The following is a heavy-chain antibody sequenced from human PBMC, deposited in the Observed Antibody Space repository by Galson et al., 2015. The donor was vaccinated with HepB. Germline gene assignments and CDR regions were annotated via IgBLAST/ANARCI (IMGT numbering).Heavy chain of an antibody. CDR2: ISYDGSNK. CDR1: GFTFSSYG. D-gene: IGHD5-18*01. Sequence: SLRLSCAASGFTFSSYGMHWVRQAPGKGLEWVAVISYDGSNKYYADSVKGRFTISRDNSKNTLYLQMNSLRAEDTAVYYCAKGINEWIQVWCDYWGQGILVTVSS. V-gene: IGHV3-30*18. CDR3: AKGINEWIQVWCDY. J-gene: IGHJ4*02.